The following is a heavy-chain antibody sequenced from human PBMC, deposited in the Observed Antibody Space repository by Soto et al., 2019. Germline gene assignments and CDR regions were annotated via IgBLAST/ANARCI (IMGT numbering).Heavy chain of an antibody. D-gene: IGHD1-26*01. CDR1: GFLVSSNY. J-gene: IGHJ4*02. CDR2: IYSGTNT. CDR3: ARGYRVEGAYGAGAFFDY. Sequence: HPGGSLRLSCAASGFLVSSNYMGWVRQAPGKGLEWVSVIYSGTNTHYADSVKGRFIISRDNSKNTLYLQMNSLRAEDTAVYYCARGYRVEGAYGAGAFFDYWGQGTLVTVSS. V-gene: IGHV3-66*01.